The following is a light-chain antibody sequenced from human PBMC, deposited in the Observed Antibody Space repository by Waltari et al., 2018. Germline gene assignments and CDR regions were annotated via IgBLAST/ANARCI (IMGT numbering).Light chain of an antibody. CDR2: GAS. V-gene: IGKV3-15*01. J-gene: IGKJ4*01. CDR3: QQYNDWPGLT. Sequence: EIVLTQSPATVSLSPGERATLSCRASQYVSGKLAWYQQKPGLAPRLLISGASTRATGVPARFSGSGSGTEFTLTISSLQSEDFAVYYCQQYNDWPGLTFGGGTRVEIK. CDR1: QYVSGK.